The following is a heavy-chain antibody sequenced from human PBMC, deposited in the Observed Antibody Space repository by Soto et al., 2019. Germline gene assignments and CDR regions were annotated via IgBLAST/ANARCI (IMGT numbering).Heavy chain of an antibody. Sequence: SETLSLTCAVSGGSISSGGYSWSWILHPPGKGLEWIGYIYHSGSTYYNPSLKSRVTISVDRSKNQFSLKLSSVTAADTAVYYCARAVVPAPDESYYFDYWGQGTLVTVSS. D-gene: IGHD2-2*01. CDR2: IYHSGST. CDR1: GGSISSGGYS. V-gene: IGHV4-30-2*01. J-gene: IGHJ4*02. CDR3: ARAVVPAPDESYYFDY.